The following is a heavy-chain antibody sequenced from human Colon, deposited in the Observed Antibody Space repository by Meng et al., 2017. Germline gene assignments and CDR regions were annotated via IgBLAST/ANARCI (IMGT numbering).Heavy chain of an antibody. D-gene: IGHD6-19*01. Sequence: QVHLEASGPRLVKPSETLSLTCTVSGCSISSYYWSWIRQPPGKGLEWIGYIYYSGSTNYNPSLKSRVTISVDTSKNQFSLKLSSVTAADTAVYYCARDSSGGYNWFDPWDQGTLVTVSS. CDR2: IYYSGST. V-gene: IGHV4-59*01. CDR1: GCSISSYY. J-gene: IGHJ5*02. CDR3: ARDSSGGYNWFDP.